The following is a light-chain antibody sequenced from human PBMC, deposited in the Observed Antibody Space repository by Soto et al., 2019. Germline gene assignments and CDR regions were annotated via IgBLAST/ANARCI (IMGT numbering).Light chain of an antibody. CDR3: QQYNSYSWT. CDR2: KTS. CDR1: QSITNW. V-gene: IGKV1-5*03. J-gene: IGKJ1*01. Sequence: DLQMTQSPSTLSASVGDRVTITCRASQSITNWLAWYQQKPGKAPKLLIYKTSSLESGVSSRFSGSGSGTEFTLTISSLQPDDFATYYCQQYNSYSWTFGQGTKVESK.